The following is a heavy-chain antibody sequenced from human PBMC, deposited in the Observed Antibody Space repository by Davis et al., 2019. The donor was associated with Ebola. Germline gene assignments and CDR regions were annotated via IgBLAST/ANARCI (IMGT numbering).Heavy chain of an antibody. CDR2: ISPDGSAT. V-gene: IGHV3-74*01. Sequence: HTGGSLRLSCAASGFTFSNYWIHWVRQAPGKGPVWVSRISPDGSATGFADSVKARFTISRDNSKNTLYLQMISLRPEDTAVYYCAKDGAAVPHSVYFYYGLDVWGIGTTVTVS. CDR1: GFTFSNYW. D-gene: IGHD5/OR15-5a*01. CDR3: AKDGAAVPHSVYFYYGLDV. J-gene: IGHJ6*04.